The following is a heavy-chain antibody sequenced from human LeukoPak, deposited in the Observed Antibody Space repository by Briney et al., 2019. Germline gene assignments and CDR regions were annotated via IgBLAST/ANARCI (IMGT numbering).Heavy chain of an antibody. V-gene: IGHV4-39*07. CDR3: ARDRYSGSNTRMH. CDR2: IYYSGST. D-gene: IGHD1-26*01. J-gene: IGHJ4*02. CDR1: GGSISSSSYY. Sequence: PSETLSLTCTVSGGSISSSSYYWGWIRQPPGKGLEWIGSIYYSGSTYYNPSLKSRVTISVDTSKNQFSLKLSSVTAADTAVYYCARDRYSGSNTRMHWGQGTLVTVSS.